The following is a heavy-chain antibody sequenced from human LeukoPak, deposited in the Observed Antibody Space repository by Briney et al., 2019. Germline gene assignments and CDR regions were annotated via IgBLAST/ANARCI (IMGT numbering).Heavy chain of an antibody. CDR2: ISAYNGNT. D-gene: IGHD3-9*01. CDR3: ARILNYDIGDYYYMDV. CDR1: GYTFTSYG. Sequence: GASVKVSCKASGYTFTSYGISWVRQAPGQGLEWMGWISAYNGNTNYAQKLQGRVTMTTDTSTSTAYMELRSLRSDDTAVYYCARILNYDIGDYYYMDVWGKGTTVTVSS. J-gene: IGHJ6*03. V-gene: IGHV1-18*01.